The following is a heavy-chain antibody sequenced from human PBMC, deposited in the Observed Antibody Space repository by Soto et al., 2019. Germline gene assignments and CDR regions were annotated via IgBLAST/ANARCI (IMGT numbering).Heavy chain of an antibody. CDR2: ISGSGGST. J-gene: IGHJ4*02. Sequence: PGGSLRLSGAASGFTFSSYAMRCVRQAPGKGLEWVAAISGSGGSTYYADSVKGRVTISRDNSKNTLYLQMNSLRDEDTAVYYCAKAFHTYYDFWSGPQPYYFDYWGQGT. D-gene: IGHD3-3*01. V-gene: IGHV3-23*01. CDR3: AKAFHTYYDFWSGPQPYYFDY. CDR1: GFTFSSYA.